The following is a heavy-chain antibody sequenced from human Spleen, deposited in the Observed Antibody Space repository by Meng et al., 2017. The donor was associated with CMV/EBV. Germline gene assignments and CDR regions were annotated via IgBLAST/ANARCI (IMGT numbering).Heavy chain of an antibody. Sequence: NRSGVGVGWSRQPPGKALKWLALINWDDDKRYSPSLKNRLTITKDTSKNQVVLKMTNMDPGDTATYYCARRPGTFWSGYFVAYFDPWGQGTLVTVSS. CDR2: INWDDDK. V-gene: IGHV2-5*02. D-gene: IGHD3-3*01. J-gene: IGHJ5*02. CDR1: NRSGVG. CDR3: ARRPGTFWSGYFVAYFDP.